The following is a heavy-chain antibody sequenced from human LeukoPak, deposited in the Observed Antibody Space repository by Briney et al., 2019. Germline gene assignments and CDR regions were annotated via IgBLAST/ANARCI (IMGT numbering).Heavy chain of an antibody. CDR3: ARDPISYYYDSSGYLKFPYYYGMDV. CDR1: GFTFSSYS. CDR2: ISSSSSYI. Sequence: PGGSLRLSCAASGFTFSSYSMNWVRQAPGKGLEWVSSISSSSSYIYYADSVKGRFTISRDIAKNSLYLQMNSLRAEDTAVYYCARDPISYYYDSSGYLKFPYYYGMDVWGQGTTVTVSS. D-gene: IGHD3-22*01. J-gene: IGHJ6*02. V-gene: IGHV3-21*01.